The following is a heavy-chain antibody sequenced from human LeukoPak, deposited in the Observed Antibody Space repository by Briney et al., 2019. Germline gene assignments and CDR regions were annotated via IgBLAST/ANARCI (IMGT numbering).Heavy chain of an antibody. Sequence: GGSLRLSCRTSEFAFDDYGMSWVRQAPGKGLEWVSGINWNGGSTGYVDSVKGRFTISRDNAENSLYLQMNSLRAEDTAVYYCAELGITMIGGVWGKGTTVTISS. J-gene: IGHJ6*04. V-gene: IGHV3-20*04. CDR3: AELGITMIGGV. CDR1: EFAFDDYG. D-gene: IGHD3-10*02. CDR2: INWNGGST.